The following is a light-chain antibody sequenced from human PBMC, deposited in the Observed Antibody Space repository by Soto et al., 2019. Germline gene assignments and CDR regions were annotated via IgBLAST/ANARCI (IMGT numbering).Light chain of an antibody. CDR2: GAS. CDR1: QSISKS. CDR3: QGSYSGPVA. V-gene: IGKV1-39*01. J-gene: IGKJ1*01. Sequence: DFQVTQSPSSLSASVGDRVTITCRVSQSISKSLNWYQQKPGEAPELLIYGASKLQSGVPSRFSGGGSGTDFTLTISSLQPEDSASYYCQGSYSGPVAFGQGTKVDIK.